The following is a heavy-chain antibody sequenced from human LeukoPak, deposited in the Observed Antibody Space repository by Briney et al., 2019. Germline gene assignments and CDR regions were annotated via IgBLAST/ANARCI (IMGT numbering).Heavy chain of an antibody. J-gene: IGHJ4*02. CDR1: GFTFSSYA. CDR2: ISGSATTP. D-gene: IGHD6-19*01. CDR3: ARDPGAVADFDY. V-gene: IGHV3-23*01. Sequence: PGGSLRLSCAASGFTFSSYAMSWVRQAPGKGLEWVSAISGSATTPYYADSVKGRFTISRDNSKNTLCLQMNSLRVEDTAVYYCARDPGAVADFDYWGQGTLVTVSS.